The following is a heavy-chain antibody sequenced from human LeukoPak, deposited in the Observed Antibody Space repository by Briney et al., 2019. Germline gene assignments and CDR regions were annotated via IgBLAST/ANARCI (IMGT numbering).Heavy chain of an antibody. CDR2: IKSKTDGGTT. Sequence: PGGSLRLSCAASGFTFSNAWMSWVRQAPGKGLEWVARIKSKTDGGTTDYAAPVKGRSTISRDDSTNTLYLQMNSLKTEDTAVYYCTTLGHISWGQGILVTVSS. D-gene: IGHD2-21*01. V-gene: IGHV3-15*01. CDR3: TTLGHIS. CDR1: GFTFSNAW. J-gene: IGHJ4*02.